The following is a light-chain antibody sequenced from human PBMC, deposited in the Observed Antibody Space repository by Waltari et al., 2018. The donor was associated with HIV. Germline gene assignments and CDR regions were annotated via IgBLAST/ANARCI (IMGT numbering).Light chain of an antibody. CDR3: ATWDISLSAVV. Sequence: QAGLTQPPSVSTGMRQTATLTCTGNSNNVANQGAAWLQQHQGHPPNLLSYRDNKRPSGISERFSASRSGNTASLTITGVQPEDEADYFCATWDISLSAVVCGGGTTLTVL. V-gene: IGLV10-54*04. CDR1: SNNVANQG. J-gene: IGLJ2*01. CDR2: RDN.